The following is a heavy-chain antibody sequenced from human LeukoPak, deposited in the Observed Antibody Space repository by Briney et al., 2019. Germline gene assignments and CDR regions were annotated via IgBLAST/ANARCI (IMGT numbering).Heavy chain of an antibody. D-gene: IGHD3-10*01. CDR1: GFTFSSSA. J-gene: IGHJ4*02. CDR3: GKLFYSSGMYHFDY. CDR2: ISGSGGGT. V-gene: IGHV3-23*01. Sequence: GGSLRLSCATSGFTFSSSAMSWVRQPPGKGLAWASTISGSGGGTYYADSVKGRFTISGDNSKNTLYLQMNSLRAEDTAVFYCGKLFYSSGMYHFDYWGQGTLVTVSS.